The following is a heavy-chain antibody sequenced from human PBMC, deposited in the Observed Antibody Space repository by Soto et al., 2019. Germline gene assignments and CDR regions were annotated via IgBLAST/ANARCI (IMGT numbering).Heavy chain of an antibody. Sequence: ASVKVSCKASGYTFTSYSMHWVRQAPGQRLEWMGWINAGNGNTKYSQKFQGRVTITRDTSASTAYMELSSLRSEDTAVYYCARDSYIVVVVAATPYHYYYMDVWGKGTTVTVSS. J-gene: IGHJ6*03. V-gene: IGHV1-3*01. CDR1: GYTFTSYS. D-gene: IGHD2-15*01. CDR2: INAGNGNT. CDR3: ARDSYIVVVVAATPYHYYYMDV.